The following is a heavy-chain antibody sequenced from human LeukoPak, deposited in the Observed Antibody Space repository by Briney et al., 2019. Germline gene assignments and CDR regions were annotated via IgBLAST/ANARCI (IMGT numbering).Heavy chain of an antibody. V-gene: IGHV5-51*01. CDR1: GYSFTSYW. Sequence: GESLKISCKGSGYSFTSYWIGWVRQMPGKGLEWMGIIYPGDSDTRYSPSFQGQVTISADQSTSTAYLQCSSLQASDTAMYYCARRTTMVRGDYWFHPWGQGTLVTVSS. J-gene: IGHJ5*02. CDR3: ARRTTMVRGDYWFHP. D-gene: IGHD3-10*01. CDR2: IYPGDSDT.